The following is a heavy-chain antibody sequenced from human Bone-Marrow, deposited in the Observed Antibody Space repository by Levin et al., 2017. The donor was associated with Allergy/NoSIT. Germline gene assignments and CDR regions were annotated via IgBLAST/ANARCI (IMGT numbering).Heavy chain of an antibody. CDR2: ISSESRVI. D-gene: IGHD6-6*01. J-gene: IGHJ6*02. Sequence: GGSLRLSCAASGFTFGDSYMSWIRQAPGKGLQWISYISSESRVISNADSVKGRFTVSRDNAKNSLFLEMHSLTADDTAIYYCAKEEGSSDYYYYFGMDIWGQGTTVTVSS. CDR1: GFTFGDSY. V-gene: IGHV3-11*01. CDR3: AKEEGSSDYYYYFGMDI.